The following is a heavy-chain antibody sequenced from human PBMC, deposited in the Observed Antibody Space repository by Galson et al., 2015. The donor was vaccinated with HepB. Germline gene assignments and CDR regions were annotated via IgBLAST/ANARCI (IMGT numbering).Heavy chain of an antibody. D-gene: IGHD5-18*01. CDR3: ASPILGYSYEWDAFDI. Sequence: SVKVSCKASGGTFSSYAISWVRQAPGQGLEWMGGIIPIFGTANYAQKFQGRVTITADESTSTAYMELSSLRSEDTAVYYCASPILGYSYEWDAFDIWGQGTMVTVSS. J-gene: IGHJ3*02. CDR1: GGTFSSYA. V-gene: IGHV1-69*13. CDR2: IIPIFGTA.